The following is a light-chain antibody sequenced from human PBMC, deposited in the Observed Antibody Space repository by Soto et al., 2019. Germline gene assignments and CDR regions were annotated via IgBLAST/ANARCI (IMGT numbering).Light chain of an antibody. CDR1: QAIRND. CDR2: AAS. V-gene: IGKV1-39*01. CDR3: QESYRIPLT. Sequence: IQMTQSRSSLCASVGERVTLTCRATQAIRNDLGWYQQKPGKAPKLLIYAASSLQSGVPSRFSGSGSGTDFTLISSSLHPEDSVSYYCQESYRIPLTFGQGTRLEIK. J-gene: IGKJ5*01.